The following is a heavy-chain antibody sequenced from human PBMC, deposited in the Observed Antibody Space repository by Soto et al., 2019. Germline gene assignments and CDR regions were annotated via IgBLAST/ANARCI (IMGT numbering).Heavy chain of an antibody. J-gene: IGHJ6*02. CDR2: INGYNGNT. V-gene: IGHV1-18*01. CDR3: GRMGDVPYYYYGMDV. D-gene: IGHD3-16*01. CDR1: GYTFTSYG. Sequence: QVQLVQSGAEVKKPGASVKVSCKASGYTFTSYGITWVRQAPGQGLEWLGWINGYNGNTNYAQQLQGRVTMTTDTSTSTAYMELRSLRSDDTAGYYCGRMGDVPYYYYGMDVWGQGTTVTVS.